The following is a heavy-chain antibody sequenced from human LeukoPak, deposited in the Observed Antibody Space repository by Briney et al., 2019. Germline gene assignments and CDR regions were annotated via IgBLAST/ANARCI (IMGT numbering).Heavy chain of an antibody. CDR1: GYTFTSYG. CDR2: INIYKGNT. V-gene: IGHV1-18*01. J-gene: IGHJ6*03. CDR3: ARNRRITMVRGVIIDSAFSKYYYYMDV. D-gene: IGHD3-10*01. Sequence: GASVKVSCKASGYTFTSYGFSWVRQAPGQGLEWMGWINIYKGNTNYAQKFQGRITMTTDTSTTTAYLELRSLRSDGTAVYYCARNRRITMVRGVIIDSAFSKYYYYMDVWGKGTTVTVSS.